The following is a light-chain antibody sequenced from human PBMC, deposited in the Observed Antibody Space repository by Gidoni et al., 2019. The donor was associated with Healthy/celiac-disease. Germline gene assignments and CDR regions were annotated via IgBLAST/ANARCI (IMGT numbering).Light chain of an antibody. CDR3: CSYAGSSRV. Sequence: QSALTQPASVSGSPGKSITITCTGTSSDVGSYNLVSWDQQHPGKAPELMIYEVSKRPSGVSNRFSGSKSGNTASLTISGLQAEDEADYYCCSYAGSSRVFGGGTKLTVL. V-gene: IGLV2-23*02. J-gene: IGLJ3*02. CDR2: EVS. CDR1: SSDVGSYNL.